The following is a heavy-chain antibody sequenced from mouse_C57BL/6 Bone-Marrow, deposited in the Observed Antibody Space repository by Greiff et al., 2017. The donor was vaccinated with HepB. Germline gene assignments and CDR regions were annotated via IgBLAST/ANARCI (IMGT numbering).Heavy chain of an antibody. CDR1: GFTFTDYY. Sequence: EVQGVESGGGLVQPGGSLSLSCAASGFTFTDYYMSWVRQPPGKALEWLGFIRNKANGYTTEYSASVKGRFTISRDNSQSILYLQMNALRAEDSATYYCARYEGNYVYYAMDYWGQGTSVTVSS. CDR3: ARYEGNYVYYAMDY. D-gene: IGHD2-1*01. J-gene: IGHJ4*01. CDR2: IRNKANGYTT. V-gene: IGHV7-3*01.